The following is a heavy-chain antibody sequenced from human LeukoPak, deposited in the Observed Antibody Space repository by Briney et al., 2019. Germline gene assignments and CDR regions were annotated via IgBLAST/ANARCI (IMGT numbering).Heavy chain of an antibody. J-gene: IGHJ6*02. D-gene: IGHD2-2*03. CDR2: IYYSGST. V-gene: IGHV4-59*01. Sequence: SETLSLTCTVSGGSIKNYYWIWIRQSPGKGLEWIGYIYYSGSTNYNPSLKSRVIISVDTSKNQFSLKLNSVTAADTAVYYCAGAGYCSSTSCQWVPLVWGQGTTVTVS. CDR3: AGAGYCSSTSCQWVPLV. CDR1: GGSIKNYY.